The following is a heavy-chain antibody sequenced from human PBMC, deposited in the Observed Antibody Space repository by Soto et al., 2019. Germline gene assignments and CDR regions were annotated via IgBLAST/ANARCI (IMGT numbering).Heavy chain of an antibody. J-gene: IGHJ4*02. CDR2: ISASGVTT. V-gene: IGHV3-23*01. D-gene: IGHD2-8*02. Sequence: EVQLLESGGGLVQPGGSLRLSCAASGFAFHTHALSWVRQAPGKGLEWVSGISASGVTTYYAGSVKGRFTISRDNSKNTVTLQMNSLRAEDTAFYYCAKDRTPPLSLSPSSQAIKNLLVGQCFDSWGQGTLVTVSS. CDR1: GFAFHTHA. CDR3: AKDRTPPLSLSPSSQAIKNLLVGQCFDS.